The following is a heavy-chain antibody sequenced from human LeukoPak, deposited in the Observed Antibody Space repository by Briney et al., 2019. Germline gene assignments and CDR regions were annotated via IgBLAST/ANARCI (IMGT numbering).Heavy chain of an antibody. J-gene: IGHJ4*02. D-gene: IGHD2-15*01. CDR2: FCYSGST. V-gene: IGHV4-39*07. Sequence: SETLSLTCTVSGGSISSSSYCWGWIRQPPGKGLEWIGSFCYSGSTYYNPSLKSRITISVDTSKNQFSLKLSSVTAADTAVYYCARRVVAATPANFPFDYWGQGTLVTVSS. CDR1: GGSISSSSYC. CDR3: ARRVVAATPANFPFDY.